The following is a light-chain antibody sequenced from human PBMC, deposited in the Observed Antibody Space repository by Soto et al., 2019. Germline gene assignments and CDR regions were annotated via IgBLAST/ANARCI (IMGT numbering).Light chain of an antibody. CDR2: AAS. CDR1: QDIRNN. Sequence: AIQMTQSPSSLSTSVGDRVTITCRASQDIRNNLGWYQQKPGKAPKFLIYAASTLQSGVPSRFSGSGSGTDFTLTISSLQPEDFATYYCLQDFNFPWTFGQGTKVEIK. J-gene: IGKJ1*01. V-gene: IGKV1-6*01. CDR3: LQDFNFPWT.